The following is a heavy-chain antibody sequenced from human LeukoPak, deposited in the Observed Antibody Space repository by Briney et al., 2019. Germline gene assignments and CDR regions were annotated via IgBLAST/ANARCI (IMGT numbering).Heavy chain of an antibody. Sequence: SETLSLTCTVSGGSISSSSYYWGWIRQPPGKGLEWIGSVYHSGSTYYNPSLKSRVTISVDTSKNQFSLKLSSVTAADTAVYYCARHGNYYDTSQSDPWGQGTLVTVSS. D-gene: IGHD3-22*01. CDR1: GGSISSSSYY. CDR2: VYHSGST. J-gene: IGHJ5*02. CDR3: ARHGNYYDTSQSDP. V-gene: IGHV4-39*01.